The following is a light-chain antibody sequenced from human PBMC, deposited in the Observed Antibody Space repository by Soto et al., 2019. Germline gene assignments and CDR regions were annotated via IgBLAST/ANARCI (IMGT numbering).Light chain of an antibody. CDR1: SSNIGSNT. CDR3: AAWDDRLKAWV. CDR2: SNN. J-gene: IGLJ3*02. V-gene: IGLV1-44*01. Sequence: QSVLTQAPSASGTSGQRVTISSSGSSSNIGSNTVNWYQQLPGTAPKLLIYSNNQRPSGVPDRFSGSKSGTSASLAISGLQSEDEADYYCAAWDDRLKAWVFGGGTKLTVL.